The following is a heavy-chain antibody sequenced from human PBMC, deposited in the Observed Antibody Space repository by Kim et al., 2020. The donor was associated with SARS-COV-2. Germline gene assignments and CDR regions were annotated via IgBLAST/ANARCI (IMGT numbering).Heavy chain of an antibody. J-gene: IGHJ4*02. D-gene: IGHD3-22*01. Sequence: LKSRVTISVDTSKNQFSLKLSSVTAADTAVYYCARHDETYYYDSSGYFDYWGQGTLVTVSS. CDR3: ARHDETYYYDSSGYFDY. V-gene: IGHV4-39*01.